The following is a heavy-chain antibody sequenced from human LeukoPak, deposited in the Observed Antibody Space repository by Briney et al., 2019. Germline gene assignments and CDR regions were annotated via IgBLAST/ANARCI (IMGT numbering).Heavy chain of an antibody. D-gene: IGHD6-19*01. CDR2: INHSGST. CDR3: AGGWLSYSSGWYYGGYFDY. J-gene: IGHJ4*02. CDR1: GGSFSGYY. Sequence: PSETLSLTCAVYGGSFSGYYWSWIRQPPGKGLEWIGEINHSGSTNYNPSLKSRVTISVDTSKNQFSLKLSSVTAADTAVYYCAGGWLSYSSGWYYGGYFDYWGQGTLVTVSS. V-gene: IGHV4-34*01.